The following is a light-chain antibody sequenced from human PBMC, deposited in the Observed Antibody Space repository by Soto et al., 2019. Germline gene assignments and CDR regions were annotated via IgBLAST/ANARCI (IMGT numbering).Light chain of an antibody. V-gene: IGKV3-20*01. Sequence: EIVMTQSPATLSVSPGERATLSCRASQSITSRYLAWYQQKPGQAPRLLIYGVSGRATGIPDRFSGSGSGTDFTLTISRLEPEDFAVYYCHQYGYSPPWTFGQGTKVEIK. J-gene: IGKJ1*01. CDR3: HQYGYSPPWT. CDR1: QSITSRY. CDR2: GVS.